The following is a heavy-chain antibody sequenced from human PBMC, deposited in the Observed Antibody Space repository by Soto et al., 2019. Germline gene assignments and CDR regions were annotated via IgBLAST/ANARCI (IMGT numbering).Heavy chain of an antibody. Sequence: PSETLSLTCTVSGGSISSYYWSWIRQPPGKGLEWIGYIYYSGSTNYNPSLKSRVTISVDTSKNQFSLKLSSVTAADTAVYYCARALRAAKAKYFVSARWFDPWGQGTLVTVSS. CDR3: ARALRAAKAKYFVSARWFDP. V-gene: IGHV4-59*01. CDR1: GGSISSYY. D-gene: IGHD3-9*01. J-gene: IGHJ5*02. CDR2: IYYSGST.